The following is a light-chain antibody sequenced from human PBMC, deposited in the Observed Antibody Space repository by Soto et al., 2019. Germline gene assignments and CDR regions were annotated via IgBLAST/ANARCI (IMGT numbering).Light chain of an antibody. V-gene: IGLV2-23*02. CDR3: RSRVGRYV. J-gene: IGLJ1*01. Sequence: QSALNQPASVSGSPGQSVTISCTATSSNVENYKLVSWHQQPPGKAPKLIIYEVTKRPSGASNRFSGSKSANTASLTISGLESGDAADYCCRSRVGRYVVGTGTKVTVL. CDR1: SSNVENYKL. CDR2: EVT.